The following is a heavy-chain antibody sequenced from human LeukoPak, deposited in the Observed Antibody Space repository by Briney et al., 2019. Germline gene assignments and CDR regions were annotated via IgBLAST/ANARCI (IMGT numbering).Heavy chain of an antibody. CDR3: ARAAVSRGSLTTFDY. V-gene: IGHV4-39*07. CDR1: GGSISSSSYY. J-gene: IGHJ4*02. CDR2: IYYSGST. D-gene: IGHD2/OR15-2a*01. Sequence: SETLSLTCTVSGGSISSSSYYWGWIRQPPGKGLEWIGSIYYSGSTYYNPSLKSRVTMSVDTSKNQFSLKLSSVTAADTAVYYCARAAVSRGSLTTFDYWGQGTLVTVSS.